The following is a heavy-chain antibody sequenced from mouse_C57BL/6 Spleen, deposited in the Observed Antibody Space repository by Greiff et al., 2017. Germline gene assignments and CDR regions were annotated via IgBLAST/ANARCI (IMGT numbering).Heavy chain of an antibody. V-gene: IGHV8-12*01. D-gene: IGHD1-1*01. J-gene: IGHJ2*01. Sequence: QVTLKVSGPGILQSSQTLSLTCSFSGFSLSTSGMGVSWIRQPSGKGLEWLAHIYWDDDKRYNPSLKRRLTISKDTSRTQVFLKITSVDTADTATSYCARSLGYYGSSYDYWGQGTTLTVSS. CDR3: ARSLGYYGSSYDY. CDR2: IYWDDDK. CDR1: GFSLSTSGMG.